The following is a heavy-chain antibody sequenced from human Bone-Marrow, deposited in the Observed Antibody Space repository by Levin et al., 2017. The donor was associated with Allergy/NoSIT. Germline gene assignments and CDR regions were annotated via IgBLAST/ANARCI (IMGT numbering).Heavy chain of an antibody. J-gene: IGHJ6*02. D-gene: IGHD2-21*02. CDR2: IYYSGST. CDR3: ARPPAIGYYYYYDMDV. Sequence: SQTLLLTCTVSGGSISSSTYYWGWGWIRQPPGKGLEWIGSIYYSGSTHYNPSLKSRVTISVDTSKNQFSLKMSSVTAADTAVYYCARPPAIGYYYYYDMDVWGQGTTVTVSS. CDR1: GGSISSSTYY. V-gene: IGHV4-39*01.